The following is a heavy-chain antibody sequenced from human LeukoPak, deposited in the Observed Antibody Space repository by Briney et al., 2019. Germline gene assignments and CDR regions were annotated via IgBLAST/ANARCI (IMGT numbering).Heavy chain of an antibody. CDR1: GGTFSSYA. CDR3: ARGLGGCSGYDPPGY. CDR2: IIPIFGTA. Sequence: SVKVSCKASGGTFSSYAISWVRQAPGQGLEWRGRIIPIFGTANYAQKFQGRVTITTDESTSTAYMELSSLRSEDTAVYYCARGLGGCSGYDPPGYWGQGTLVTVSS. D-gene: IGHD5-12*01. V-gene: IGHV1-69*05. J-gene: IGHJ4*02.